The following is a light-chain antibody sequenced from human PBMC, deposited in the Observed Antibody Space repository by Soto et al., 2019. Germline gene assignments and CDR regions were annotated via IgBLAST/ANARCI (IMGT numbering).Light chain of an antibody. Sequence: QSVLTQPPSASGSPGQSVTISCTGTSSDVGGYNYVLWYQQYPGKAPKLMIYEVSKRPSGVPDRFSGSKSGNTASLTVSGLQSEDEPDYYCSSYAGSNRVFGTGTKVTVL. CDR2: EVS. J-gene: IGLJ1*01. CDR1: SSDVGGYNY. CDR3: SSYAGSNRV. V-gene: IGLV2-8*01.